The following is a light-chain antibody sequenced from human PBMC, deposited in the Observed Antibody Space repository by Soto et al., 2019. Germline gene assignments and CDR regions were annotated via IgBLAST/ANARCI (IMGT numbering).Light chain of an antibody. CDR1: SSDVGGYHY. J-gene: IGLJ2*01. Sequence: QSALTQPRSVSGSPGQSVTLSCTGTSSDVGGYHYVSWYQHHPGKVPKIIIYDVNKRPSGVPDRFSGSKSGNTVSLTISGLQTEDEADYYCCSYAGSYTLVFGGGTKVTVL. CDR3: CSYAGSYTLV. V-gene: IGLV2-11*01. CDR2: DVN.